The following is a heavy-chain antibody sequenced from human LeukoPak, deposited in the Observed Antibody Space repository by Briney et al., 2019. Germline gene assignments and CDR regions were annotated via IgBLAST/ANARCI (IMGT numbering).Heavy chain of an antibody. Sequence: ASVKVSCKASGYTFTSYAMNWVRQAPGQGLEWMGIVNPSNDSSSYAQKFQGRVIMTSDMSTSTVYLELSRLRSEDTAVYFCARGGRVTISGALIYHYSYYMDVWGKGTTVTVSS. CDR2: VNPSNDSS. J-gene: IGHJ6*03. CDR1: GYTFTSYA. V-gene: IGHV1-46*01. D-gene: IGHD3-3*01. CDR3: ARGGRVTISGALIYHYSYYMDV.